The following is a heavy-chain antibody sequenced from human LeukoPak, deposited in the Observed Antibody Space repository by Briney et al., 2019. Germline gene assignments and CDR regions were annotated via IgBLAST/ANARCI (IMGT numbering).Heavy chain of an antibody. J-gene: IGHJ4*02. CDR1: GGSISSYY. D-gene: IGHD2-21*02. Sequence: SETLSLTCTVSGGSISSYYWSWIRQPPGKGLEWIGYIFYSGSTSYNPSLTSRVTISVDTSKNQFSLKLNSVTAADTAVYYCARGDTPGTDYWGQGALVTVSS. CDR3: ARGDTPGTDY. V-gene: IGHV4-59*01. CDR2: IFYSGST.